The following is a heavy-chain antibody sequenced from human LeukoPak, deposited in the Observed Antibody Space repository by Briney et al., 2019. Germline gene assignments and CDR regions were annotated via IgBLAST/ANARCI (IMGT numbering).Heavy chain of an antibody. Sequence: GGSLRLSCAASGFTFSNAWMSWVRQAPGKGLEWVANIKQDGSEKYYVDSVKGRFTISRDNAKNSLYLQMNSLRAEDTAVYYCARDWYDFWSGYRYYYYYYMDVWGKGTTVTVSS. D-gene: IGHD3-3*01. V-gene: IGHV3-7*01. CDR2: IKQDGSEK. J-gene: IGHJ6*03. CDR3: ARDWYDFWSGYRYYYYYYMDV. CDR1: GFTFSNAW.